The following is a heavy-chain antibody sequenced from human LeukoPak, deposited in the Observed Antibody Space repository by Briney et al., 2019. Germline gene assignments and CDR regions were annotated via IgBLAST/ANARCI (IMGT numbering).Heavy chain of an antibody. V-gene: IGHV3-48*02. CDR3: ARLVYDGPY. J-gene: IGHJ4*02. Sequence: GVSLRLSCAASGFAFNTYSMNWVRQAPGKGLEWVSSITSSSTTIYYADSVKGRFTISRDNAKDSLYLQMNSLRDEDTAVYYCARLVYDGPYWGQGTLVTVSS. CDR1: GFAFNTYS. CDR2: ITSSSTTI. D-gene: IGHD3-22*01.